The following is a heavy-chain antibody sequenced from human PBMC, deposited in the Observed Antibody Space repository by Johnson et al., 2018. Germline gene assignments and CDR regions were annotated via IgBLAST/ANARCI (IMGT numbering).Heavy chain of an antibody. CDR1: GFTFSSYG. CDR3: SRDRGSRGWSSHYNYGMDV. J-gene: IGHJ6*02. V-gene: IGHV3-30*03. CDR2: ISYAGSNK. D-gene: IGHD6-19*01. Sequence: VQLLESGGGVVQPGRSLRLACAASGFTFSSYGMHWVRQAPGKGLEWVAVISYAGSNKYYADSVKGRFTISRDNSKNTLYLQMNSLRAGDTAVYYCSRDRGSRGWSSHYNYGMDVWGQGTTVTVSS.